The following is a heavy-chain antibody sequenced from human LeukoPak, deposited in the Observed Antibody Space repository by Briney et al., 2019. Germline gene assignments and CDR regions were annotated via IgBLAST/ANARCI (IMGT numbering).Heavy chain of an antibody. CDR3: ARDASHFDSSGYYVSDFDY. Sequence: PGGSLRLSCAASGFTFSTYIMNWVRQAPGKGLEWVSSIGVSSTYIYYADSVKGRFTISRDSAKNSLYLQMNSLRAEDTAVYYCARDASHFDSSGYYVSDFDYWGQGTLVTVSS. CDR1: GFTFSTYI. V-gene: IGHV3-21*01. D-gene: IGHD3-22*01. CDR2: IGVSSTYI. J-gene: IGHJ4*02.